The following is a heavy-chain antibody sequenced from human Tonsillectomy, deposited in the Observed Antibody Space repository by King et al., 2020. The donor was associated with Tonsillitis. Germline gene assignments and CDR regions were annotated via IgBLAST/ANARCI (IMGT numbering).Heavy chain of an antibody. Sequence: VQLVESGGGVVQPGRSLRLSCAASGFNFSTYGMHWVRQAPGKGLEWVTITSYDGSKKYYADSVKGRFTISRDNSKNTVYLQMNSLRGEDTAVYYCAILPNYDIFIEYWGQGTLVTVSS. J-gene: IGHJ4*02. CDR2: TSYDGSKK. V-gene: IGHV3-33*05. D-gene: IGHD3-9*01. CDR3: AILPNYDIFIEY. CDR1: GFNFSTYG.